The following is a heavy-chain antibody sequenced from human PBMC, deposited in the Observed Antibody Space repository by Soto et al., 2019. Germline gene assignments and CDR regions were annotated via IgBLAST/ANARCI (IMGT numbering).Heavy chain of an antibody. V-gene: IGHV1-69*12. CDR2: IIPIFGTA. J-gene: IGHJ4*02. CDR3: ARGGAYCGGDCLYYYFDY. CDR1: GGTFSSYA. Sequence: QVQLVQSGAEVKKPGSSVKVSCKASGGTFSSYAISWVRQAPGQGLEWMGGIIPIFGTANYAQKFQGRVTIPADEYTSTAYMELSSRRSEDTAVYYCARGGAYCGGDCLYYYFDYWGQGTLVTVSS. D-gene: IGHD2-21*02.